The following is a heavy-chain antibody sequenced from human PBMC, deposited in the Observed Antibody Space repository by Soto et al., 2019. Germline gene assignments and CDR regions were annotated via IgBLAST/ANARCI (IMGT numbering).Heavy chain of an antibody. D-gene: IGHD6-13*01. CDR2: ISAYNGNT. V-gene: IGHV1-18*01. J-gene: IGHJ4*02. Sequence: GASVKVSCKASGYTFTSYGISWVRQAPGQGLEWMGWISAYNGNTNYAQKLQGRVTMTTDTSTSTAYMELRSLRSDDTAVYYCARVENAHLSSSPPGYWGQGTLVTVSS. CDR3: ARVENAHLSSSPPGY. CDR1: GYTFTSYG.